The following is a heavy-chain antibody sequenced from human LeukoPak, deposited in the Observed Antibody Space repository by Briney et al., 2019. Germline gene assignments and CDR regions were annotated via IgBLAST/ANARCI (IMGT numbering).Heavy chain of an antibody. CDR3: ARVSKVYSYGTLFDY. Sequence: SETLSLTCAVSGYSISSGYLWVWIRQPPGKGLEWIGYIYYSGSTDYNPSLKSRVTISIDTSKNQFSLKLSSVTAADTALYYCARVSKVYSYGTLFDYWGQGTLVTVSS. CDR1: GYSISSGYL. J-gene: IGHJ4*02. CDR2: IYYSGST. V-gene: IGHV4-61*01. D-gene: IGHD5-18*01.